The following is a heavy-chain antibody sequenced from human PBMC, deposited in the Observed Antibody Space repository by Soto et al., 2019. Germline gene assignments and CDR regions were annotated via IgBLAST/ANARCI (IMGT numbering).Heavy chain of an antibody. CDR1: GYSFTSYW. D-gene: IGHD6-13*01. V-gene: IGHV5-10-1*01. Sequence: GESLKITCKGSGYSFTSYWISWVRQMPGKGLEWMGRIDPSDSYTNYSPSFQGHVTISADKSISTAYLQWSSLKASDTAMYYCARLGAAAAGTASYYYYGMDVWGQGTTVTVSS. J-gene: IGHJ6*02. CDR3: ARLGAAAAGTASYYYYGMDV. CDR2: IDPSDSYT.